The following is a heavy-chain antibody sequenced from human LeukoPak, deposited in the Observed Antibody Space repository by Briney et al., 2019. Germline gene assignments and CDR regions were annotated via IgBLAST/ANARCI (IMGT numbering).Heavy chain of an antibody. CDR2: MNPNSGNT. CDR3: ARAGPHNGDWYYFDY. J-gene: IGHJ4*02. Sequence: ASVKVSCKASGYTFTSYDINWVRQATGQGLEWMGWMNPNSGNTGYAQKFQGRVTITRNTSISTAYMELSSLRSEDTAVYYCARAGPHNGDWYYFDYWGQVTLVTVSS. CDR1: GYTFTSYD. V-gene: IGHV1-8*03. D-gene: IGHD4-17*01.